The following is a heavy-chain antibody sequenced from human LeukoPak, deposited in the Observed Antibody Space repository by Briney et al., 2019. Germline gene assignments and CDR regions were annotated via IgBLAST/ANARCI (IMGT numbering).Heavy chain of an antibody. J-gene: IGHJ4*02. D-gene: IGHD3-3*01. Sequence: PGGSLRLSCAASGFTFSSYGMHWVRQAPGKGLVWVSRINSDGSNTAYADSVKGRFTISRDNSKNTLYLQMNSLRAEDTAVYYCAKDREDFWSGYYSPSDYWGQGTLVTVSS. CDR3: AKDREDFWSGYYSPSDY. CDR1: GFTFSSYG. CDR2: INSDGSNT. V-gene: IGHV3-74*01.